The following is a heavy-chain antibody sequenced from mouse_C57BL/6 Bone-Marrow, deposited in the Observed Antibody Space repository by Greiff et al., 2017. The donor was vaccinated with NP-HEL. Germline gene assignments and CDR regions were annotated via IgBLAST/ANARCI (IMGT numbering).Heavy chain of an antibody. D-gene: IGHD1-1*01. CDR1: GFNIKDDY. CDR2: IDPENGDT. V-gene: IGHV14-4*01. J-gene: IGHJ2*01. Sequence: VQLQQSGAELVRPGASVKLSCTASGFNIKDDYMHWVKQRPEQGLEWIGWIDPENGDTEYASKFQGKATITADTSSNTAYLQLSSLTSEDTAVYYCTQYYYGSNDWGQGTTLTVSS. CDR3: TQYYYGSND.